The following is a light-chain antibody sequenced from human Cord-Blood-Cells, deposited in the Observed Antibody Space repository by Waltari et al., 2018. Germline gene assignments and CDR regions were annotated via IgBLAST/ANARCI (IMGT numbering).Light chain of an antibody. CDR1: QSISSW. CDR3: QQYNSYPLT. J-gene: IGKJ4*01. V-gene: IGKV1-5*03. Sequence: DIRMTQSPSTLSAPVGARATITCRASQSISSWLAWYQQKPGKAPKLLIYKASSLESGVPSRFSGSGSGTEFTLTISSLQPDDFATYYCQQYNSYPLTFGGGTKVEIK. CDR2: KAS.